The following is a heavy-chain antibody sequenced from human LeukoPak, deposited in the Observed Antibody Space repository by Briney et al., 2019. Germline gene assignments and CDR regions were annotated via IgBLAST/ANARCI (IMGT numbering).Heavy chain of an antibody. J-gene: IGHJ5*01. D-gene: IGHD2-21*02. CDR2: INPSGGST. Sequence: ASVKVSCKASGYTFTSYYMHWVRQAPGQGLEWMGIINPSGGSTSYAQKFQGRVTMTRDMSTSTVYMELSSLRSEDTAVYYCARGESSYCSGGCYFVSWGQGTLVTISS. CDR1: GYTFTSYY. CDR3: ARGESSYCSGGCYFVS. V-gene: IGHV1-46*01.